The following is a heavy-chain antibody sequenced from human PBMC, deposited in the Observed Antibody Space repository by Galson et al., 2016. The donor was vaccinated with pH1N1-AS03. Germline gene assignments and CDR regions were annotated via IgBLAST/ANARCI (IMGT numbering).Heavy chain of an antibody. CDR1: GYTFTAYY. CDR3: EKDDNYDFWVGYFGPDF. V-gene: IGHV1-2*02. J-gene: IGHJ4*02. Sequence: SVKVSCKASGYTFTAYYMHWVRQAPGQGLEWMGWINADSGDTNYAPKFRGRDTLNRDTSTSTAYMELSTLRSDDTAVYYCEKDDNYDFWVGYFGPDFWGQGTLITVSS. CDR2: INADSGDT. D-gene: IGHD3-3*01.